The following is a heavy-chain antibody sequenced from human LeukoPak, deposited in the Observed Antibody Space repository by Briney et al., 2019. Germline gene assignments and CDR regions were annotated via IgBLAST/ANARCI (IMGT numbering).Heavy chain of an antibody. V-gene: IGHV3-48*03. Sequence: TGGSLRLSCAASGFTFSSYEMNWVRQAPWKGLEWVSYISSSGSTIYYADSVKGRFTISRDNAKNSLYLQMNSLRAEDTAVYYCARGFNDYVWGSYRYIDYWGQGTLVTVSS. J-gene: IGHJ4*02. CDR2: ISSSGSTI. D-gene: IGHD3-16*02. CDR1: GFTFSSYE. CDR3: ARGFNDYVWGSYRYIDY.